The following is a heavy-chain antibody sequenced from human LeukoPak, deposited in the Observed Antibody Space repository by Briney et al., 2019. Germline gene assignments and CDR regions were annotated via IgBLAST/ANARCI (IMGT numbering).Heavy chain of an antibody. CDR1: GFTFSSYE. D-gene: IGHD3-9*01. J-gene: IGHJ3*02. CDR3: ARDLTRRYFDWLLSVAFDI. CDR2: ISSSSSTI. Sequence: GGSLRLSCAASGFTFSSYEMNWVRQAPGKGLEWVSYISSSSSTIYYADSVKGRFTISRDNAKNSLYLQMNSLRAEDTAVYYCARDLTRRYFDWLLSVAFDIWGQGTMVTVSS. V-gene: IGHV3-48*01.